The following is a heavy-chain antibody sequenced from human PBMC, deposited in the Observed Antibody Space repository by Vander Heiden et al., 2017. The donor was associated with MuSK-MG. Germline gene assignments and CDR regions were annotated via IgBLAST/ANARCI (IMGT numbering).Heavy chain of an antibody. D-gene: IGHD6-19*01. J-gene: IGHJ5*02. Sequence: EVQLVESGGGLVQPGGSLRLSCAASGFTFSSYSMNWVRQAPGKGLEWVSYISSSSSTIYYADSVKGRFTISRDNAKNSLYLQMNSLRAEDTAVYYCARDQGSGWYEGGNWFDPWGQGTRVTVSS. CDR2: ISSSSSTI. CDR1: GFTFSSYS. V-gene: IGHV3-48*01. CDR3: ARDQGSGWYEGGNWFDP.